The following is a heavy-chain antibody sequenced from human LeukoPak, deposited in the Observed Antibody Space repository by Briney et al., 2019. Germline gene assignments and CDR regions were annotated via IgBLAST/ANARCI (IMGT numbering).Heavy chain of an antibody. CDR1: GGTFSSYP. D-gene: IGHD4-17*01. CDR3: ARGSEEIYGDYRL. V-gene: IGHV1-69*13. CDR2: ITPIFGAA. Sequence: SVKVSCKASGGTFSSYPFTWVRQAPGQGLEWMGEITPIFGAANYAQTFQGRVTMTADESTSTVFMELSSLRSDDTAFYYCARGSEEIYGDYRLWGQGTLVTVSS. J-gene: IGHJ4*02.